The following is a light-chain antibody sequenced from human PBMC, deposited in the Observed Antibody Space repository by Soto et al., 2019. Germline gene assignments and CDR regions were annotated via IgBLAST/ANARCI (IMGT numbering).Light chain of an antibody. V-gene: IGKV2-30*02. CDR2: EVS. CDR1: QSLIHSDGNTY. CDR3: MQGTHWPWT. Sequence: DVVMTQSPLSLPVTLGQPASISCRSSQSLIHSDGNTYLSWFQQRPGKSPRRLIYEVSDRDSGVPERFTGSGSGTDFTLKISRVEAEDVGIYYCMQGTHWPWTFGQGTEVEIK. J-gene: IGKJ1*01.